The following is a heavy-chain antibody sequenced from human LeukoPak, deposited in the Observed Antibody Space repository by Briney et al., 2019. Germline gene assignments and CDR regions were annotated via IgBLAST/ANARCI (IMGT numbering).Heavy chain of an antibody. J-gene: IGHJ4*02. V-gene: IGHV4-34*01. CDR2: INHIGST. Sequence: PSETLSLTRAVYRGSFSGYYWSWIRQPPRKGREWMGEINHIGSTNYNPSLKSRVTISVDTSKNQFSLKLSSVTAAATAVYYCARGRSGDYVWGSDLRGVGNYFDYWGQGTLVTVSS. D-gene: IGHD3-16*01. CDR3: ARGRSGDYVWGSDLRGVGNYFDY. CDR1: RGSFSGYY.